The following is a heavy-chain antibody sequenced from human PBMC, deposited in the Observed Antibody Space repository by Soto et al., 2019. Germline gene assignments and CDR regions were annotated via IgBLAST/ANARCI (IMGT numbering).Heavy chain of an antibody. CDR2: IYSGESK. CDR3: ARDPSRSSSLGWFDP. J-gene: IGHJ5*02. V-gene: IGHV3-53*01. D-gene: IGHD6-6*01. CDR1: GFTVSSNY. Sequence: PWGSLRRSCASSGFTVSSNYMRLFRHAPGKGLEWVSVIYSGESKLYADSVKGRFTISRDNFKNTLYLQMNSLRAEDTAVYYCARDPSRSSSLGWFDPWGQGALVTVSS.